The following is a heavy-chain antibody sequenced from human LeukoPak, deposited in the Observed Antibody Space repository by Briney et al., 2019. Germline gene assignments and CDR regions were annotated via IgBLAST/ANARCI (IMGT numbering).Heavy chain of an antibody. J-gene: IGHJ4*02. CDR2: INSDGRST. V-gene: IGHV3-74*01. CDR1: GLTFSRYW. CDR3: ARDWTYYDSSGYFDY. Sequence: PGGSLRLSCAASGLTFSRYWMHWVRQAPGKGLVWVSRINSDGRSTSYADSVKGRFNISRDNAKNTLYLQMNSLRAEDTAVYYCARDWTYYDSSGYFDYWGQGTLVTVSS. D-gene: IGHD3-22*01.